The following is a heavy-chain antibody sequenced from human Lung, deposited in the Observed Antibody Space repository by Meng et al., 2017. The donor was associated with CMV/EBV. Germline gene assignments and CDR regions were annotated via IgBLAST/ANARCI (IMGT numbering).Heavy chain of an antibody. CDR3: AKYSSR. Sequence: GESLKISCAASGFTFSTDWMTWVRQAPGKGLEWVANINPDGSAKYYVDSVKGRFTISRDNAMNSLYLQMNSLRAEDTAVYYRAKYSSRWGQGTLVTVSS. J-gene: IGHJ4*02. V-gene: IGHV3-7*01. D-gene: IGHD6-6*01. CDR1: GFTFSTDW. CDR2: INPDGSAK.